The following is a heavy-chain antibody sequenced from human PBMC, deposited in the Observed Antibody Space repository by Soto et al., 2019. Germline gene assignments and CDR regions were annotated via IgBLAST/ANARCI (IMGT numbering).Heavy chain of an antibody. D-gene: IGHD2-2*02. J-gene: IGHJ6*02. CDR3: ARGYCSSTSCYKWRNYYYGMDV. CDR1: GGTFSSYA. V-gene: IGHV1-69*13. Sequence: SVKVSCKASGGTFSSYAISWVRQAPGQGLEWMGGIIPIFGTANYAQKFQGRVTITADESTSTAYMELSSLRSEDTAVYYCARGYCSSTSCYKWRNYYYGMDVWGQGTTVTVSS. CDR2: IIPIFGTA.